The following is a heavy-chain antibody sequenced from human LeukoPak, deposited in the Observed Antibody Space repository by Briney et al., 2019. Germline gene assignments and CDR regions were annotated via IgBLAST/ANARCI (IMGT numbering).Heavy chain of an antibody. J-gene: IGHJ4*02. Sequence: GGSLRLSCVASGFTFSRNGMHWVRQAPGKGLEWVAVISYDGSNRYYVDSVKGRFTISRDNSKNTLYLQMNSLRGEDTAVYNCAKDRLMDPGTFTGYFDSWGQGILVAVSS. CDR1: GFTFSRNG. D-gene: IGHD3-9*01. CDR3: AKDRLMDPGTFTGYFDS. CDR2: ISYDGSNR. V-gene: IGHV3-30*18.